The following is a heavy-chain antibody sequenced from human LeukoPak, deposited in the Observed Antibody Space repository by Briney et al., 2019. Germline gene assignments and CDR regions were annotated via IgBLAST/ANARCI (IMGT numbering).Heavy chain of an antibody. J-gene: IGHJ6*03. Sequence: GGSLRLSCAASGFTFSDYYMSWIRQAPGKGLEWVSYISSSGSTIYYADSVKGRFTISRDNAKNSLYLQMNSLRAEDTAVYYCARDPTLGSWLPYYYYYMGVWGKGTTVTVSS. CDR2: ISSSGSTI. D-gene: IGHD6-13*01. V-gene: IGHV3-11*01. CDR3: ARDPTLGSWLPYYYYYMGV. CDR1: GFTFSDYY.